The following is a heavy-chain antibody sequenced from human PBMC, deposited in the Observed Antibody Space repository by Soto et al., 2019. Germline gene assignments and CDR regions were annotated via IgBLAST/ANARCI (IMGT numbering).Heavy chain of an antibody. J-gene: IGHJ4*02. CDR3: ARTRMATNHFDY. CDR2: INPNSGGT. CDR1: GYTFTGYY. D-gene: IGHD5-12*01. V-gene: IGHV1-2*02. Sequence: ASVRVSCKASGYTFTGYYMNWVRQAPGQGLEWMGWINPNSGGTNYAQKFQGRVTMTRDTSISTAYMELSRLRSDDTAVYYCARTRMATNHFDYWGQGTLVTVSS.